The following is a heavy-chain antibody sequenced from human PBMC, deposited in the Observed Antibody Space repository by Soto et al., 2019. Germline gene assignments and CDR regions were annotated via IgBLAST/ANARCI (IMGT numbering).Heavy chain of an antibody. CDR2: IYYSGST. CDR1: GGSISRYY. Sequence: ASETLSLTCTVSGGSISRYYWSWIRQPPGKGLEWIGYIYYSGSTNYNPSLKSRVTISVDTSKNQFSLKLSSVTAADTAVYYCAGAYGDYLATFDYWGQGTLVTVSS. J-gene: IGHJ4*02. V-gene: IGHV4-59*08. D-gene: IGHD4-17*01. CDR3: AGAYGDYLATFDY.